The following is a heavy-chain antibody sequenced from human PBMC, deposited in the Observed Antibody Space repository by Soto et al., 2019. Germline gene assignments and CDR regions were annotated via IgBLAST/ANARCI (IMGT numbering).Heavy chain of an antibody. CDR1: GGSISSSSYY. J-gene: IGHJ5*02. CDR2: IYYSGST. V-gene: IGHV4-39*01. Sequence: SETLSLTCTVSGGSISSSSYYWGWIRQPPGKGLEWIGSIYYSGSTYYNPSLKSRVTISVDTSKNQFSLKLSSVTAADTAVYYCARPLLIAAGDTNWFDPWGQGTLVTVSS. D-gene: IGHD6-13*01. CDR3: ARPLLIAAGDTNWFDP.